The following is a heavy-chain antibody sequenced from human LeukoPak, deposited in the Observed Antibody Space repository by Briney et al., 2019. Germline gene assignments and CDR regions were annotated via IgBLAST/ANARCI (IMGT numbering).Heavy chain of an antibody. Sequence: PSETLSLTCTVSGGTISSGDYYWSWIRQPPGKGLEWIGYIYYRGSTYYNPSLKSRVTISVDTSKNQFSLKLSSVTAADTAVYYCARERDRRDSGFWSGYYTGLNAFDIWGQGTMVTVSS. CDR3: ARERDRRDSGFWSGYYTGLNAFDI. CDR2: IYYRGST. J-gene: IGHJ3*02. D-gene: IGHD3-3*01. V-gene: IGHV4-30-4*08. CDR1: GGTISSGDYY.